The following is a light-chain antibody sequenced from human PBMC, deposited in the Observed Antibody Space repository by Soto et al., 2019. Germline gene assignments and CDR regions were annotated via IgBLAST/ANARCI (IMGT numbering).Light chain of an antibody. J-gene: IGLJ1*01. CDR2: DVT. Sequence: QSVLTQPASVSGSPGQSIAISCTGTSSDVGAYNYVSWYQQHPAKAPKLMIYDVTNRPSGVSDRFSGSKSGNTASLTISGLQAEDEADYYCISYTFSSTYVFGSGTKVTV. CDR1: SSDVGAYNY. V-gene: IGLV2-14*01. CDR3: ISYTFSSTYV.